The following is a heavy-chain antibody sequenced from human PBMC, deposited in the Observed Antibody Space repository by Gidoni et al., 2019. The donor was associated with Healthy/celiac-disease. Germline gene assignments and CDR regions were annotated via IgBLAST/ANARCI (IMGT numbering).Heavy chain of an antibody. V-gene: IGHV4-38-2*01. Sequence: QVQLQESGPGLVKPSETLSLTCAVSGYSLSSGYSWGWIRQPPGKGLEWIGSIYHSGSTYYNPSLKSRVTISVDTSKNQFSLKLSSVTAADTAVYYCARRVYCGGDCYNFDYWGQGTLVTVSS. CDR3: ARRVYCGGDCYNFDY. CDR1: GYSLSSGYS. J-gene: IGHJ4*02. CDR2: IYHSGST. D-gene: IGHD2-21*02.